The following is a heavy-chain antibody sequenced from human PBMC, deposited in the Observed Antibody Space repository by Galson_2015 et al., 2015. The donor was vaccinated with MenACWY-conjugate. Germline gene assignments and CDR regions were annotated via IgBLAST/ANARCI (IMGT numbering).Heavy chain of an antibody. CDR3: ARDGFGGIKGYYYYGMDV. D-gene: IGHD1-14*01. J-gene: IGHJ6*02. Sequence: SLRLSCAASGFTFSSYSMNWVRQAPGKGLEWVSSISSSSSYIYYADSVKGRFTISRDNAKNSLYLQMNSLRAEDTAVYYCARDGFGGIKGYYYYGMDVWGQGTTVTVSS. CDR2: ISSSSSYI. V-gene: IGHV3-21*01. CDR1: GFTFSSYS.